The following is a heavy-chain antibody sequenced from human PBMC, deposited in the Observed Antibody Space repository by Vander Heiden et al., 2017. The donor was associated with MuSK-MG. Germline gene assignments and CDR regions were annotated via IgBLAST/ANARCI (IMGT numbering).Heavy chain of an antibody. Sequence: QVQLQESGPGLVKASETLSLTCTVSGGSISSYYWSWIRQSPGKGLEWIGHIYYSGSTTYNPSLKSRVTMSVDTSKNQFSLKLNSVTAADTAVYYCARHFSGGDYPLDYWGQGTLVTVSS. D-gene: IGHD2-21*02. J-gene: IGHJ4*02. CDR3: ARHFSGGDYPLDY. CDR1: GGSISSYY. V-gene: IGHV4-59*08. CDR2: IYYSGST.